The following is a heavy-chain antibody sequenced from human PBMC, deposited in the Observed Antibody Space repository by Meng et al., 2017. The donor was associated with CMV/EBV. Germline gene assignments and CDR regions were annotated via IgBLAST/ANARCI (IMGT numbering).Heavy chain of an antibody. J-gene: IGHJ4*02. CDR1: GFTVSSNY. CDR2: IYSGGSI. Sequence: VRVGGSGGGWVQPGGSWGVSWAASGFTVSSNYMSWVRQGPGKGLEWVIVIYSGGSIYYADSVKGRFTITRDNSKNTLYLQMNSLRAEDTAVYYCARDHSGPLSHWGQGTLVTVSS. CDR3: ARDHSGPLSH. D-gene: IGHD1-1*01. V-gene: IGHV3-66*01.